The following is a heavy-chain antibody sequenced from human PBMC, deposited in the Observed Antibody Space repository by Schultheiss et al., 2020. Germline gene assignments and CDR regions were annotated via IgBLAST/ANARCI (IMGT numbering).Heavy chain of an antibody. D-gene: IGHD6-19*01. J-gene: IGHJ6*02. V-gene: IGHV3-15*07. CDR2: IKSKTDGGTT. Sequence: GGSLRLSCAASGFTFSNAWMNWVRQAPGKGLEWVGRIKSKTDGGTTDYAAPVKGRFTISRDDSKNTLYLQMNSLRAEDTAVYYCAKPSAYSSGWNYYYYYGMDVWGQGTTVTVSS. CDR3: AKPSAYSSGWNYYYYYGMDV. CDR1: GFTFSNAW.